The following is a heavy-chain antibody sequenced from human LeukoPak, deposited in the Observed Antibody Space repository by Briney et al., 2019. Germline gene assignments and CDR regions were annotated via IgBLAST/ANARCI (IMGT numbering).Heavy chain of an antibody. Sequence: ASVTVSFKGPVYTFIDYYIHWVGQAPGQGLEWMGWLYANSVSTNYAQKFQGRVTITRDTSINTAYMELSGLRSDDTAVYYCARDPPYSGYDHFDYWGQGTLVTVSS. CDR3: ARDPPYSGYDHFDY. CDR2: LYANSVST. J-gene: IGHJ4*02. V-gene: IGHV1-2*02. D-gene: IGHD5-12*01. CDR1: VYTFIDYY.